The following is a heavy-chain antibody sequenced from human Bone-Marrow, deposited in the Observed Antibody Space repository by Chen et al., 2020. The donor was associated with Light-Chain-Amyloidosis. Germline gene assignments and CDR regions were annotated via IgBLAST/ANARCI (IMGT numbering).Heavy chain of an antibody. CDR3: ARRRDGYNFDY. J-gene: IGHJ4*02. D-gene: IGHD5-12*01. Sequence: IGWVRQMPGKGLEWMGVIYPDDSDARYSPSFEGQVTISADKSITTAYLQWRSLTASDTAMYYCARRRDGYNFDYWGQGTLVTVSS. V-gene: IGHV5-51*01. CDR2: IYPDDSDA.